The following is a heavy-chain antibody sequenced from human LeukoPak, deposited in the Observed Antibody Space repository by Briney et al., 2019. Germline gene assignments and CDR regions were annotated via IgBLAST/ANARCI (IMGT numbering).Heavy chain of an antibody. V-gene: IGHV3-23*01. D-gene: IGHD3-22*01. J-gene: IGHJ4*01. CDR2: IGYGGDT. CDR1: GFTFSRSS. Sequence: GGSLRLSCAASGFTFSRSSMNWVRQAPGKELEWVSVIGYGGDTFYADSVRGRFTISRDNSKNTLYLQMNSLRVEDTAVYYCARKTAGHYPFDSRGQGTLVTVSS. CDR3: ARKTAGHYPFDS.